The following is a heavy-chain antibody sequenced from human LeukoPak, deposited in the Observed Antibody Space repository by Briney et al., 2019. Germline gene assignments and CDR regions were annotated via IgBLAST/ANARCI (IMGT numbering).Heavy chain of an antibody. D-gene: IGHD6-13*01. J-gene: IGHJ4*02. Sequence: SETLSLTCTVYGGSFSSGGYYWSWIRQHPGKGLEWFGFIYFSGSTYYNPSLKSRVTISIDTSKNQFSLKLSSVTAADTAVYYCARDTGYSFDYWGQGTLVTVSS. CDR1: GGSFSSGGYY. CDR2: IYFSGST. CDR3: ARDTGYSFDY. V-gene: IGHV4-31*03.